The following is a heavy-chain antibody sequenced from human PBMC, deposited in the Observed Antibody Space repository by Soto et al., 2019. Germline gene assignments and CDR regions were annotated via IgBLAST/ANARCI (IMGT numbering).Heavy chain of an antibody. CDR1: GGSISDYY. V-gene: IGHV4-59*01. D-gene: IGHD3-3*01. Sequence: QVQLQESGPGLVKPSETLSLTCSVSGGSISDYYWSWIRQSPEKGLEYIAYSSYGGLTILNGAFNGRVTMSIDKSKNQFSLTATSLTAADTAVYYCARARKATYITGGFDSWGQGTLVTVSS. J-gene: IGHJ4*02. CDR3: ARARKATYITGGFDS. CDR2: SSYGGLT.